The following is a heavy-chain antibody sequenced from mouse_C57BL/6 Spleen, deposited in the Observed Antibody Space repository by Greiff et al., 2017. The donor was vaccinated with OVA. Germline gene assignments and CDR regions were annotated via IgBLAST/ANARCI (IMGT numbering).Heavy chain of an antibody. CDR1: GYAFTNYL. V-gene: IGHV1-54*01. Sequence: VQLQQSGAELVRPGTSVKVSCKASGYAFTNYLIEWVKQRPGQGLEWIGVINPGSGGTKYNEKFKGKATLTADKSSSTAYMQLSSLTSEDSAVYFCARWFDYWGQCTTLTVSS. CDR2: INPGSGGT. CDR3: ARWFDY. J-gene: IGHJ2*01.